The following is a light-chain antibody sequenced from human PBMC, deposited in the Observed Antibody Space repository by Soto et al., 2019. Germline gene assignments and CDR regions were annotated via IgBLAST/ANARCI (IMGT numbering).Light chain of an antibody. CDR1: QDISNS. Sequence: DIQMTQSPSSLSTSVGERVTITCQASQDISNSLNWYQQKPGKAPNLLIYEASKLQTGVPSRFSGGGSGTEFTLTISSLQPDDFATYYCQQYNSYRITFGQGTRLEIK. J-gene: IGKJ5*01. CDR3: QQYNSYRIT. V-gene: IGKV1-33*01. CDR2: EAS.